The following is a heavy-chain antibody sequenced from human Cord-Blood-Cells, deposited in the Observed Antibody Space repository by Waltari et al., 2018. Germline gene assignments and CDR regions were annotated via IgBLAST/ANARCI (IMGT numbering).Heavy chain of an antibody. CDR2: IIPIFGTA. J-gene: IGHJ3*02. CDR3: ARALSRNYDILTGYDAFDI. V-gene: IGHV1-69*01. Sequence: QVQLVQSGAEVKTPGSSVKVSCKASGGTLSSYAISWVRPAPGQGPEWMGGIIPIFGTANYAQKFQGRVTITADESTSTAYMELSSLRSEDTAVYYCARALSRNYDILTGYDAFDIWGQGTMVTVSS. D-gene: IGHD3-9*01. CDR1: GGTLSSYA.